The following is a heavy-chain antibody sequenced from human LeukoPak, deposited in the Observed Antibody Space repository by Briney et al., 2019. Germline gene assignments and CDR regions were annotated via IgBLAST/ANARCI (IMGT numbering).Heavy chain of an antibody. CDR3: AKNSIAVAGTDY. D-gene: IGHD6-19*01. V-gene: IGHV3-23*01. Sequence: GGSLRLSCAASGFTFSSFAMSRVRQAPGKVLEWVSAISGSGGSTYYADSVKGRFTISRDNSKNTLYLQMNSLRAEDTAVYYCAKNSIAVAGTDYWGQGTLDTVSS. CDR1: GFTFSSFA. J-gene: IGHJ4*02. CDR2: ISGSGGST.